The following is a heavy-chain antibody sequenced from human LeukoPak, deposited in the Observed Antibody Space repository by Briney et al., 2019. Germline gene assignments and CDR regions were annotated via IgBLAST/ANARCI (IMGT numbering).Heavy chain of an antibody. Sequence: PSETLSLTCTVSGGSISSSSYYWGWIRQPPGKGLEWIGSIYYSGSTYCNPSLKSRVTISVDTSKNQFSLKLSSVTAADTAVYYCARVPSSFGSSTWYFDLWGRGTLVTVSS. CDR2: IYYSGST. J-gene: IGHJ2*01. D-gene: IGHD3-10*01. CDR3: ARVPSSFGSSTWYFDL. CDR1: GGSISSSSYY. V-gene: IGHV4-39*01.